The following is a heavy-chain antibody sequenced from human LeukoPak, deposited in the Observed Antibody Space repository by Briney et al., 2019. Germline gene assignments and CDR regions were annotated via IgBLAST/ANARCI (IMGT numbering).Heavy chain of an antibody. CDR3: ARRGFGLPCDY. J-gene: IGHJ4*02. CDR1: GGTFSSYA. D-gene: IGHD3/OR15-3a*01. V-gene: IGHV1-8*02. Sequence: ASVKVSCKASGGTFSSYAINWVRQATGQGLEWMGWMNPNSGNTGYAQKFQGRVTMTRNTSISTVYMELSSLRSEDTAVYYCARRGFGLPCDYWGQGTLVTVSS. CDR2: MNPNSGNT.